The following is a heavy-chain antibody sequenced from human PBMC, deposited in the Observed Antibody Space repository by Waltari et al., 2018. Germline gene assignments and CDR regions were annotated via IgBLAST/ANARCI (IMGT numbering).Heavy chain of an antibody. CDR2: INPSSGGT. Sequence: QVQLVQSGAEVKKPGASVKVSCKASGYTFTGYWMQWVRQAPGQGLEWMGWINPSSGGTNYAQKFQGRVTMTRDTSISTAYMELSRLRSDDTAVYYCARYGLRGGWFDPWGQGTLVTVSS. CDR1: GYTFTGYW. D-gene: IGHD3-10*01. V-gene: IGHV1-2*02. CDR3: ARYGLRGGWFDP. J-gene: IGHJ5*02.